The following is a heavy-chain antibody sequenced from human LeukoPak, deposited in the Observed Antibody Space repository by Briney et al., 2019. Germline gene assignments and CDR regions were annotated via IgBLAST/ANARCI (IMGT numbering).Heavy chain of an antibody. J-gene: IGHJ4*02. V-gene: IGHV1-2*02. CDR1: GHTFTGYY. CDR3: ARADCSSTSCYLLDY. D-gene: IGHD2-2*01. CDR2: INPNSGGT. Sequence: ASVKVSCKASGHTFTGYYMHWVRQAPGQGLEWMGWINPNSGGTNYAQKFQGRVTMTRDTSISTAYMELSRLRSDDTAVYYCARADCSSTSCYLLDYWGQGTLVTVSS.